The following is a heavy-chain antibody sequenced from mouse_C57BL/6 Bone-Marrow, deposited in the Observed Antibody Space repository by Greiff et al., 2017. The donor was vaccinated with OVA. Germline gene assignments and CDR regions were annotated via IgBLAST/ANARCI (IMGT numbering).Heavy chain of an antibody. D-gene: IGHD2-12*01. Sequence: EVQVVESGGGLVKPGGSLKLSCAASGFTFSSYAMSWVRQTPEKRLEWVATISDGGSYTYYPDNVKGRFTISRDKAKNNLYLQMSHLKSEDTAMYYCAIGGYSFPSWFAYWGQGTLVTVSA. CDR2: ISDGGSYT. V-gene: IGHV5-4*01. CDR3: AIGGYSFPSWFAY. J-gene: IGHJ3*01. CDR1: GFTFSSYA.